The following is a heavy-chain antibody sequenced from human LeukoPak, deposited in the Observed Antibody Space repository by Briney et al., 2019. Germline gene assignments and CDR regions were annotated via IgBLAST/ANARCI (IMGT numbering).Heavy chain of an antibody. CDR2: ISSSSSYI. D-gene: IGHD3-9*01. Sequence: GGSLRLSCAASGFTFSSYSMNWVRQAPGKGLEWVSSISSSSSYIYYADSVKGRFTISRDNAKNSLYLQMNSLRAVDTAVYYCASDYDILTGFPDYWGQGTLVTVSS. J-gene: IGHJ4*02. CDR1: GFTFSSYS. V-gene: IGHV3-21*04. CDR3: ASDYDILTGFPDY.